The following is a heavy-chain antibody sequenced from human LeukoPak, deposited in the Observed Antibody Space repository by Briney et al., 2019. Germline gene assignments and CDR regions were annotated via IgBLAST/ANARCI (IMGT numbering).Heavy chain of an antibody. Sequence: GGSLRLSCAASGFTFSSYGMHWVRQAPGQGLEWVAVISYDGSNKYYADSVKGRFTISRDNSKNTLYLQMNSQRAEDTAVYYCASEDSSGASDVWGQGTTVTVSS. J-gene: IGHJ6*02. CDR1: GFTFSSYG. D-gene: IGHD6-19*01. CDR2: ISYDGSNK. CDR3: ASEDSSGASDV. V-gene: IGHV3-30*03.